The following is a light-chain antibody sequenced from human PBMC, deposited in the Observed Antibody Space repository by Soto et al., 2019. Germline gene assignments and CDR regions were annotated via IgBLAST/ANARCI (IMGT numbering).Light chain of an antibody. V-gene: IGLV1-44*01. J-gene: IGLJ2*01. CDR1: SSNIGSNT. Sequence: QSVLTQPPSASGTPGQRVTISCSGSSSNIGSNTVNWYQQLPGTAPKLLIYSNYHRPSGVPDRFSGSKSDTSASLAISGLQSDDEADYYCAAWDDGLNGVLFGGGTKLTVL. CDR2: SNY. CDR3: AAWDDGLNGVL.